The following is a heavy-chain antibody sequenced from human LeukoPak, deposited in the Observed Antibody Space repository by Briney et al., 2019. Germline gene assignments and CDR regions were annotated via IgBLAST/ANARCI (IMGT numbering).Heavy chain of an antibody. J-gene: IGHJ4*02. V-gene: IGHV3-30*18. CDR3: AKVEETATQNRDDY. CDR1: GFTFSSYG. CDR2: ISYDGSNK. D-gene: IGHD1-14*01. Sequence: GGSLRLSCAASGFTFSSYGMHWVRQAPGKGLEWVAVISYDGSNKYYADSVKGRFTISRDNSKNTLYLQMNSLRAEDTAVYYCAKVEETATQNRDDYWGQGTLVTVSS.